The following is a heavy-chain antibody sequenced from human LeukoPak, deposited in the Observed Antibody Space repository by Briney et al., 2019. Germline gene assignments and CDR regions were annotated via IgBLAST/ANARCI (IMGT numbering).Heavy chain of an antibody. CDR3: ARDPAVSGTYYYDSGSLREPKYSDC. D-gene: IGHD3-10*01. CDR2: INPSDGTT. J-gene: IGHJ4*02. V-gene: IGHV1-46*01. CDR1: GYTFTSYY. Sequence: ASVKVSCKASGYTFTSYYMHWVRQAPGQGLEWMGIINPSDGTTSHAQKFQGRVTMTRDTSTSTVYMELRSLRSDDTAVYYCARDPAVSGTYYYDSGSLREPKYSDCWGQGTQVTVSS.